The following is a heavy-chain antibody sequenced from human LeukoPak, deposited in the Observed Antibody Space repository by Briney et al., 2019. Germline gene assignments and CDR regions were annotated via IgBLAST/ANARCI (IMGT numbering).Heavy chain of an antibody. CDR1: GFTFSSSA. CDR2: ISNNGGYT. CDR3: ARSMTLQWRGFFDL. V-gene: IGHV3-23*01. Sequence: GGSLRLSCAASGFTFSSSAMSWVRQAPGKGLEWVSAISNNGGYTYYADSVQGRFTISRDNSKSTLCLQMNSLRADDTAIYYCARSMTLQWRGFFDLWGRGTHVTVSS. D-gene: IGHD6-19*01. J-gene: IGHJ2*01.